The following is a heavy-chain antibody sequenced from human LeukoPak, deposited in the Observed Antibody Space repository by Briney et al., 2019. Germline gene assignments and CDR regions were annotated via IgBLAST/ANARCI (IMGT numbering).Heavy chain of an antibody. V-gene: IGHV3-30*04. CDR2: ISYDGSFQ. CDR3: AREIRGYYAAY. D-gene: IGHD3-3*01. J-gene: IGHJ4*02. Sequence: GGFLRLSCAASGFNFVNYAMHWVRQAPGKGLDWVALISYDGSFQSYADSVKGRFTISRDSSTNTVSLQMNSLRDEDTAMYYCAREIRGYYAAYWGQGILVTVSS. CDR1: GFNFVNYA.